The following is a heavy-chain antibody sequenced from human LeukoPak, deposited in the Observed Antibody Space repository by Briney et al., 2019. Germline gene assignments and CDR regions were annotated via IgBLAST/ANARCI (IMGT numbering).Heavy chain of an antibody. CDR3: AKSNGYGLVDI. D-gene: IGHD3-10*01. J-gene: IGHJ3*02. Sequence: PSETLSLTCSVSGASISSYYWSWIRQPAGKGLEWIGRIYTSGNTNYNPSLKSRVTMSVDTSNNQFSLKLNSVTAADTAVYYCAKSNGYGLVDIWGQGTMVTVSS. V-gene: IGHV4-4*07. CDR2: IYTSGNT. CDR1: GASISSYY.